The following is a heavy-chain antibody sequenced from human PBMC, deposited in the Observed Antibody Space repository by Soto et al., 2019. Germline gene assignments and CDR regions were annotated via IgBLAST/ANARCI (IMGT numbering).Heavy chain of an antibody. CDR3: ARERGRDSSGWLGFDY. J-gene: IGHJ4*02. Sequence: QVQLVQSGAEVKKPGASVKVSCKASGYTFTGYYMHWVRQAPGQGLEWMGWINPNSGGTNYAQKFQGWVTMTRDTSISTAYMELSRLRSDDTAVYYCARERGRDSSGWLGFDYWGQGTLVTVSS. V-gene: IGHV1-2*04. D-gene: IGHD6-19*01. CDR2: INPNSGGT. CDR1: GYTFTGYY.